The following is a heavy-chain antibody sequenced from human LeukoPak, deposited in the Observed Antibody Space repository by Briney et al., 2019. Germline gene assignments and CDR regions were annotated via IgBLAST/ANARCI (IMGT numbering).Heavy chain of an antibody. Sequence: GGSLRLSCAASGFTFSSYAMHWVRQAPGKGLEWVAVISYDGSNKYYADSVKGRFTISRDNSKNTLYLQMNSLRAEDTAVYYCARDGLREDYYDSSEIDYWGQGTLVTVSS. CDR1: GFTFSSYA. D-gene: IGHD3-22*01. J-gene: IGHJ4*02. V-gene: IGHV3-30-3*01. CDR2: ISYDGSNK. CDR3: ARDGLREDYYDSSEIDY.